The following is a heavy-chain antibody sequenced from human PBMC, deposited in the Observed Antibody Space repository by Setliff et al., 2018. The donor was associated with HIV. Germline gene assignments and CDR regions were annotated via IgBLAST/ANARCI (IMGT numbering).Heavy chain of an antibody. Sequence: GGSLRLSCAGSGFSLQNYALHWVRQAPGKGLEWVAVIWYDGSKKYYADSVKGRFTISRDNSKNTLFLQMNSLRVDDTAVYYCTRDTPYSSSWFHWFDPWGQGTLVTVSS. V-gene: IGHV3-33*01. J-gene: IGHJ5*02. CDR3: TRDTPYSSSWFHWFDP. CDR2: IWYDGSKK. CDR1: GFSLQNYA. D-gene: IGHD6-13*01.